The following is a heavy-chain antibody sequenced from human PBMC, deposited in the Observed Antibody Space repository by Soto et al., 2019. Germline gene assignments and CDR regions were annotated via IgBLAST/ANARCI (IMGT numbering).Heavy chain of an antibody. D-gene: IGHD3-3*01. CDR2: INQDGNEK. Sequence: EVQLVESGGGLVQPGGSLRLSCAASGFAFSNYWMSWLGQAPGKGLEWVANINQDGNEKYYVDSMKGRFTVSRDNAKKSLYLQMNSLRAEDTAVYYCASAPFGVVLVSQWFDPWGQGTLVTVSS. J-gene: IGHJ5*02. CDR3: ASAPFGVVLVSQWFDP. CDR1: GFAFSNYW. V-gene: IGHV3-7*01.